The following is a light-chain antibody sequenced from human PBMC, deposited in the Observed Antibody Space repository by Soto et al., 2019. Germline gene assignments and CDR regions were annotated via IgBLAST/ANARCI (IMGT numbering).Light chain of an antibody. V-gene: IGKV1-9*01. CDR3: QHYNSYSEA. Sequence: IHLTHSPSSLSASPLERATLTYRASQGISIYLAWYQQKPGQAPKLLIYAASTMQSGVPSRFSGSGSGTEFTLTISSLQPDDFATYYCQHYNSYSEAFGQGTKVDI. CDR1: QGISIY. CDR2: AAS. J-gene: IGKJ1*01.